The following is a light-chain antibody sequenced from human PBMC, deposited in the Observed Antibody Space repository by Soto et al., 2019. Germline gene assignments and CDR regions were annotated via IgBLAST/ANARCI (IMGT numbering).Light chain of an antibody. Sequence: EIVMTQSPATLSVSPGERATLSCRASQSVSSNLAWYQQKPGQAPRRLIYGASTRATSIPAKFIGSGSGTEFTLTISSLQSEDFAVYYCQQYNNWPPYTFGQGTKLEIK. CDR2: GAS. J-gene: IGKJ2*01. V-gene: IGKV3-15*01. CDR3: QQYNNWPPYT. CDR1: QSVSSN.